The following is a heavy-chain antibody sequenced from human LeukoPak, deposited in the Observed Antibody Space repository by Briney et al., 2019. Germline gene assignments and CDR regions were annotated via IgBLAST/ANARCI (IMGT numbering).Heavy chain of an antibody. D-gene: IGHD6-25*01. V-gene: IGHV4-59*05. CDR1: GGTISRYY. Sequence: SETLSLTCTVSGGTISRYYWGWIRQPPGKGLEWIGSIYYSGSTYYNPSLKSRVTISVDTSKTQFSLRLSSVTAADTAVYYCATTDPATATYFHYFYFMDVWGKGTTVSGSS. J-gene: IGHJ6*03. CDR2: IYYSGST. CDR3: ATTDPATATYFHYFYFMDV.